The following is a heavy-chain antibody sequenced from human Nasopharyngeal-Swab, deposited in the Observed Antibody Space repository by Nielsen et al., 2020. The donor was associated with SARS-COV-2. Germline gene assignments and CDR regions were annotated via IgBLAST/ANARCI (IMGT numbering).Heavy chain of an antibody. CDR3: AKSKRSGEYYDILGAFDI. Sequence: GVLKISCAASGFTFSSYAMSWVRQAPGKGLKWVSAISGSGGSTYYADSVKGRFTISRDNSKNTLYLQMNSLRAEDTAVYYCAKSKRSGEYYDILGAFDIWGQGTMVTVSS. V-gene: IGHV3-23*01. J-gene: IGHJ3*02. CDR1: GFTFSSYA. CDR2: ISGSGGST. D-gene: IGHD3-9*01.